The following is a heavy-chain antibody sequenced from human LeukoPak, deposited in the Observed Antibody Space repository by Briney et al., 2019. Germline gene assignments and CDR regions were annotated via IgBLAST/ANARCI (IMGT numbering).Heavy chain of an antibody. Sequence: GASVTVSCTASGGTFSSYAISWVRQAPGQGLEWMGGIIPIFGTANYAQKFQGRVTITADESTSTAYMELSSLRSEDTAVYYCAREAFYYYDSSGYYYTHYFDYWGQGTLVTVSS. J-gene: IGHJ4*02. D-gene: IGHD3-22*01. V-gene: IGHV1-69*13. CDR3: AREAFYYYDSSGYYYTHYFDY. CDR2: IIPIFGTA. CDR1: GGTFSSYA.